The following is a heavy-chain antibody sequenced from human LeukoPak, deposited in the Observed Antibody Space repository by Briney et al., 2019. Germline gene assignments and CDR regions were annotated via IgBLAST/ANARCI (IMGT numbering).Heavy chain of an antibody. CDR1: GFTFSSYE. CDR3: ARDYSGWSLDP. D-gene: IGHD5-12*01. V-gene: IGHV3-48*03. Sequence: GGSLRLSCAASGFTFSSYEMNWVRQAPGKGLEWVSYISSSGSTIYYADSVKGRVTISRDNAKNSLYLQMNSLRAEDTAVYYCARDYSGWSLDPWGQGTLVTVSS. J-gene: IGHJ5*02. CDR2: ISSSGSTI.